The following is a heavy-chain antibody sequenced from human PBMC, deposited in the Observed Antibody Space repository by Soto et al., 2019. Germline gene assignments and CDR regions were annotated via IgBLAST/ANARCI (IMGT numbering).Heavy chain of an antibody. D-gene: IGHD6-13*01. Sequence: QVQLQESGPGLVKPSQTLSLTCTVSGGSISSGGYYWSWIRQHPGKGLEWIGYIYYSGSTYYNPSLKSRVTISVDTSKNQFSLKLSSVTAADTAVYYCARGGSGYSSSWYLRWYFDLWGRGTLVTVSS. J-gene: IGHJ2*01. CDR1: GGSISSGGYY. V-gene: IGHV4-31*03. CDR2: IYYSGST. CDR3: ARGGSGYSSSWYLRWYFDL.